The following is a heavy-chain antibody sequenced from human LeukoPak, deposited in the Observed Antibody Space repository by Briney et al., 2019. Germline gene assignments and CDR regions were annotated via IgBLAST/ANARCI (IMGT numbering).Heavy chain of an antibody. V-gene: IGHV3-7*03. CDR2: IKQGGSDK. CDR3: ATQTYALFDY. Sequence: GGSLRLSCVASGFSFSSHWMSWVRQAPEKGLEWVGNIKQGGSDKYHADSVKGRFTISRDNAKNSLYLQISSLRAEDTAVYYCATQTYALFDYWGQGTLVTVSS. CDR1: GFSFSSHW. J-gene: IGHJ4*02. D-gene: IGHD2-2*01.